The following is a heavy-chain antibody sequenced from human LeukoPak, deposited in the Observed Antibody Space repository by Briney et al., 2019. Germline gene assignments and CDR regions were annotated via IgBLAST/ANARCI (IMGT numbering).Heavy chain of an antibody. CDR1: GGSISSYY. CDR3: ARQSYGDYFDE. J-gene: IGHJ4*02. CDR2: IYYRGST. D-gene: IGHD4-17*01. V-gene: IGHV4-59*08. Sequence: PSETLSLTCTVSGGSISSYYWSWIRQPPGRGLEWIGYIYYRGSTSYNPSLKSRVTILVDTSKNQFPLKLSSVTAADTAVYYCARQSYGDYFDEWSQGTLVTVSS.